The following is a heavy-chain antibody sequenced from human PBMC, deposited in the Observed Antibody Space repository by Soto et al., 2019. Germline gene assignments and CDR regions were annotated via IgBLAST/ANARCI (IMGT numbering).Heavy chain of an antibody. CDR2: ISYDGSDK. J-gene: IGHJ4*02. CDR1: GFTFSRYA. Sequence: QVQLVESGGGVVQPGRSLRLSCVASGFTFSRYAIHWVRQAPGKGLEWVAVISYDGSDKYYADSVKGRFTISRDNSKNTLYLQMNSLRPDDTAVYYCARVYGDYDFLDYWGQGTLVTVSS. V-gene: IGHV3-30-3*01. CDR3: ARVYGDYDFLDY. D-gene: IGHD4-17*01.